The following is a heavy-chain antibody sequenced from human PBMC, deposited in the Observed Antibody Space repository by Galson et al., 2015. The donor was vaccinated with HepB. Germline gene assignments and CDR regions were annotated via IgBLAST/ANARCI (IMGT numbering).Heavy chain of an antibody. CDR3: AKDREGQWLEKGEEILLDY. CDR1: GFTFSSYG. J-gene: IGHJ4*02. Sequence: SLRLSCAASGFTFSSYGMHWVRQAPGKGLEWVAVISYDGSNKYYADSVKGRFTISRDNSKNTLYLQMNSLRAEDTAVYYCAKDREGQWLEKGEEILLDYWGQGTLVTVSS. CDR2: ISYDGSNK. D-gene: IGHD6-19*01. V-gene: IGHV3-30*18.